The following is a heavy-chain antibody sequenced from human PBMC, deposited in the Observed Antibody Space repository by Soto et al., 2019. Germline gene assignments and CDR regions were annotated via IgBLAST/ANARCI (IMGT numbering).Heavy chain of an antibody. V-gene: IGHV4-59*01. CDR3: AKNGGWYGP. J-gene: IGHJ5*02. CDR2: IYYSGST. D-gene: IGHD6-19*01. CDR1: GGSLNANY. Sequence: SGALSLPCTVSGGSLNANYWSWIRQPPGKGLEWIGYIYYSGSTNYNPSLKSRVTISVDASKNQFSLNLSSVTAADTAVYYCAKNGGWYGPWGQGTLVTVSS.